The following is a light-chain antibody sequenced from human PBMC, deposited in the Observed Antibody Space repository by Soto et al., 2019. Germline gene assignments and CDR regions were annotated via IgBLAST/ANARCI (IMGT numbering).Light chain of an antibody. CDR3: QQYGSSPPYT. V-gene: IGKV3-20*01. Sequence: EIVLTQSPGTLSLSPGERATLSCRASQSVSSSYLAWYQQKPCQAPRLLIYGASSRATGIPDRFSGSWSGTYFTLTISRLEPEDFAVYYGQQYGSSPPYTFGHGTKLEIK. CDR1: QSVSSSY. CDR2: GAS. J-gene: IGKJ2*01.